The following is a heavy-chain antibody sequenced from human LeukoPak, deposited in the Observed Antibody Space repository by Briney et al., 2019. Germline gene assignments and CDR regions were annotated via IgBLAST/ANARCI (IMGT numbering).Heavy chain of an antibody. V-gene: IGHV3-7*01. CDR3: ARVRFFGVSLGWFDP. D-gene: IGHD3-3*01. CDR1: GFTFSSYG. CDR2: IKQDGSEK. Sequence: PGGSLRLSCAASGFTFSSYGMHWVRQAPGKGLEWVANIKQDGSEKYYVDSVKGRFTISRDNAKNSLYLQMNSLRAEDTAVYYCARVRFFGVSLGWFDPWGQGTLVTVSS. J-gene: IGHJ5*02.